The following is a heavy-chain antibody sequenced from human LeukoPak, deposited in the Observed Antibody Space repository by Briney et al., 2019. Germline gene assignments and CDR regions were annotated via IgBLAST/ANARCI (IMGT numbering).Heavy chain of an antibody. CDR1: GYTFTSYA. Sequence: GASVKVSCKASGYTFTSYAMHWVRQAPGQRLEWMGWINAGNGNTNYAQKLQGRVTMTTDTSTSTAYMELRSLRSDDTAVYYCARDRAIGRAAAGLDYWGQGTLVTVSS. CDR3: ARDRAIGRAAAGLDY. V-gene: IGHV1-3*01. CDR2: INAGNGNT. J-gene: IGHJ4*02. D-gene: IGHD6-13*01.